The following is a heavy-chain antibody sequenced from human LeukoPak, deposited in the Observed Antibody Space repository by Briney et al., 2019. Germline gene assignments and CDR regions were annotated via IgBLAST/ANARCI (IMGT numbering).Heavy chain of an antibody. D-gene: IGHD6-19*01. Sequence: GGSLRLSCAASGLTFSSYWMHWVRHAPGKGLVWVSRINSDGSRTSYADSVKGRFTISRDNAKNTLYLQMNSLRADDTAVYYCAREDSSGWRNWFDPWGQGTLVTVSS. CDR3: AREDSSGWRNWFDP. CDR1: GLTFSSYW. V-gene: IGHV3-74*01. CDR2: INSDGSRT. J-gene: IGHJ5*02.